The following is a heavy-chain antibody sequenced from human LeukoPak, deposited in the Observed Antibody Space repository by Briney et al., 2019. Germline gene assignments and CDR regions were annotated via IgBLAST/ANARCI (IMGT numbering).Heavy chain of an antibody. D-gene: IGHD7-27*01. Sequence: SETLSLTCTVSGGSISSYYWSWIRQPPGKGLEWIGYIYYSGSTNYNPSLKSRVTMSVDTSKNQFSLKLSSVTAADTAVYYCARELGNVDYWGQGTLVTVSS. CDR1: GGSISSYY. J-gene: IGHJ4*02. V-gene: IGHV4-59*12. CDR3: ARELGNVDY. CDR2: IYYSGST.